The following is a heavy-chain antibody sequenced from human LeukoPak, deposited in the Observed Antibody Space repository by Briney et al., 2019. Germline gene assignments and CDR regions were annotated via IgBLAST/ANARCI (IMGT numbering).Heavy chain of an antibody. CDR2: IKQDGGEK. V-gene: IGHV3-7*05. J-gene: IGHJ4*02. D-gene: IGHD6-13*01. CDR1: TFTLNNYW. CDR3: AKDRRYSSSWYDY. Sequence: GGSLRLSCTASTFTLNNYWLSWVRQAPGKGLEWVANIKQDGGEKYYVDSVKGRFTISRDNAKNSLYLQMNSLRAEDTAVYYCAKDRRYSSSWYDYWGQGTLVTVSS.